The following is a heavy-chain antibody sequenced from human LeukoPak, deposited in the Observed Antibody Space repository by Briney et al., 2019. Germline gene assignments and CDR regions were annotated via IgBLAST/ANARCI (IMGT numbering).Heavy chain of an antibody. J-gene: IGHJ4*02. CDR2: IKPDGSAQ. Sequence: GGSLRLSCAASGFTLNSYWMSWFRQAPGKGLEWVANIKPDGSAQYYLDSVKGRFTISRDNAKNSLYLQMNSLRAEDTAVYYCARVFHSPPAASIDYWGQGTLVTVSS. CDR1: GFTLNSYW. CDR3: ARVFHSPPAASIDY. V-gene: IGHV3-7*01. D-gene: IGHD6-13*01.